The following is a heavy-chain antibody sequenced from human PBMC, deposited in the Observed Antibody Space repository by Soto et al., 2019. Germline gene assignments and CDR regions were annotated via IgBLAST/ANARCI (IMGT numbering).Heavy chain of an antibody. D-gene: IGHD6-19*01. CDR3: ARGVPGWYGSDY. CDR2: MNSDGSDI. V-gene: IGHV3-74*01. J-gene: IGHJ4*02. CDR1: GFTFSSSW. Sequence: EVQLVESGGGLVQPGGSLRLSCAASGFTFSSSWMHWVRQAPGKGLVWVSLMNSDGSDIRYADSVKGRFTISRDNAKNMLYLQTNSLRAEDTAVYYCARGVPGWYGSDYWGQGTLVTVSS.